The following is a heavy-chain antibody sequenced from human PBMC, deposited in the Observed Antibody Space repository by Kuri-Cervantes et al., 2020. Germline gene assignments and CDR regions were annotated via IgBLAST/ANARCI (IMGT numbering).Heavy chain of an antibody. Sequence: ASVKVSCKASGYTFTGYYMHWVRQAPGQGLEWMGWINPNSGGTNYAQKFQGRVTMTRDTSISTAYMELSRLRSDDTAVYYCARDRGTSGPPGYFQHWGQGTLVTVSS. V-gene: IGHV1-2*02. J-gene: IGHJ1*01. CDR2: INPNSGGT. D-gene: IGHD2-2*01. CDR3: ARDRGTSGPPGYFQH. CDR1: GYTFTGYY.